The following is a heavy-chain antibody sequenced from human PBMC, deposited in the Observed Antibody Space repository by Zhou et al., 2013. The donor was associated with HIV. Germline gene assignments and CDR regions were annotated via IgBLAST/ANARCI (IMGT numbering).Heavy chain of an antibody. Sequence: QVQLVQSGAEVKKPGSSVKVSCKASGGIFNSFSFSWVRQAPGQGLEWMGGIVAMFGTPNYPQKFQGRVTITTDRSTSTAYMELSRLTSEDTAVYYCATRGFERTHYNNYYMDVWGKGTTVTVSS. D-gene: IGHD1-1*01. CDR2: IVAMFGTP. J-gene: IGHJ6*03. V-gene: IGHV1-69*05. CDR3: ATRGFERTHYNNYYMDV. CDR1: GGIFNSFS.